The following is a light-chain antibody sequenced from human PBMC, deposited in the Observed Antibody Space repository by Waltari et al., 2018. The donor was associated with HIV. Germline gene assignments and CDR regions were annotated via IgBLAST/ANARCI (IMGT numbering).Light chain of an antibody. Sequence: SYVLTQPPSVSVAPGKPVTTTCGGNNIGSKSVHWYQQKPGQAPVLVIYDDSDRPSGIPERFSGSNSGNTATLTISRVEARDEADYYCQVWDSSSDHPRVFGGGTKLTVL. CDR3: QVWDSSSDHPRV. CDR1: NIGSKS. V-gene: IGLV3-21*04. CDR2: DDS. J-gene: IGLJ3*02.